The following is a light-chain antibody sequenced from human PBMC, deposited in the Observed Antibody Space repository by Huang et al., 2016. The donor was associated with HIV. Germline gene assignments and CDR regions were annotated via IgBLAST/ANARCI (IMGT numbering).Light chain of an antibody. CDR1: QGISNS. Sequence: DIQMTQSPSSLSASVGDRVTITCRASQGISNSLAWYQQKPGKAPKFLLSAASRLESGVPSRFSGSGSGTDYTLTISSLQPEDFATYYCQQYYSTPITFGQGTRLEIK. CDR3: QQYYSTPIT. CDR2: AAS. V-gene: IGKV1-NL1*01. J-gene: IGKJ5*01.